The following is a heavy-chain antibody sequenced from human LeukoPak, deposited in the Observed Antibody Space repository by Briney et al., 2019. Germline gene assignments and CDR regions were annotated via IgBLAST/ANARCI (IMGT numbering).Heavy chain of an antibody. Sequence: GESLKISCKGSGYSFTSYWIGWVRQMPGKGLEWMGIIYPGDYDTRYSPSFQGQVTISADKSISTAYLQWSSLKASDTAMYYCARHVGRGGDYYDAFDIWGQGTMVTVSS. CDR1: GYSFTSYW. V-gene: IGHV5-51*01. J-gene: IGHJ3*02. CDR2: IYPGDYDT. CDR3: ARHVGRGGDYYDAFDI. D-gene: IGHD4-17*01.